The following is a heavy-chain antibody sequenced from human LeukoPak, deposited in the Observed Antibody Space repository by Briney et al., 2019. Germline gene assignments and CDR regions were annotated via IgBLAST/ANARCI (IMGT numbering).Heavy chain of an antibody. CDR3: AREGTTHAGVDQ. J-gene: IGHJ4*02. V-gene: IGHV4-59*01. Sequence: PSETLSLTCTVSGVSISTYYRSWIRQPPGKGLEWLGYIYSSGSTYYNPSLKSRVTISVDTSKKQFSLKLSSVTAADTAVYYCAREGTTHAGVDQWGQGTLVTVSS. CDR1: GVSISTYY. CDR2: IYSSGST. D-gene: IGHD1-14*01.